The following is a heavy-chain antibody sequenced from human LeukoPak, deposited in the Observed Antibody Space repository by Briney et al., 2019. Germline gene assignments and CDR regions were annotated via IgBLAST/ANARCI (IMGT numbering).Heavy chain of an antibody. D-gene: IGHD3-16*01. J-gene: IGHJ3*02. V-gene: IGHV1-69*06. CDR2: IIPIFGTA. CDR1: GGTFSSYA. Sequence: SVKVSCKASGGTFSSYAISWVRQAPGQGLEWMGGIIPIFGTANYEQKFQGRVTITAEKSTTTAYMELSSLRSEDTAVYYCASDLADAFDIWGQGTMVTVSS. CDR3: ASDLADAFDI.